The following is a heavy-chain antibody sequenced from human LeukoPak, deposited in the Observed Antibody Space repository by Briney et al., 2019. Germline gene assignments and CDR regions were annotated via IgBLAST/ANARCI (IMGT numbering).Heavy chain of an antibody. CDR3: ASRRAVTFDY. CDR2: ISSSGSTI. V-gene: IGHV3-48*03. CDR1: GFTFSSYE. Sequence: GGSLRLSCAASGFTFSSYEMNWVRQAPGKGLEWVSYISSSGSTIYYADSVKGRFTISRDNAKNSLYLQMNSLRAEDTAVSYFASRRAVTFDYWGQGTLVTVSS. J-gene: IGHJ4*02. D-gene: IGHD6-19*01.